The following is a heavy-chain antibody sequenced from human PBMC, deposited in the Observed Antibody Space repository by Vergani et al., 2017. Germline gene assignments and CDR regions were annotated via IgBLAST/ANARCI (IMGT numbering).Heavy chain of an antibody. CDR1: GFTFNHCA. V-gene: IGHV3-23*01. CDR2: ISGSGGST. D-gene: IGHD5-12*01. J-gene: IGHJ6*02. CDR3: AKANPRNSGYDYLYYYHAMDV. Sequence: EVQLLESGGDLVQPGGSLRLPCAASGFTFNHCAMNWVRQAPGKGLEWVSGISGSGGSTYYAGSVKGRFTISRDSSKNTLYLQMNSLSAGDTAVYYCAKANPRNSGYDYLYYYHAMDVWGQGTTVTVSS.